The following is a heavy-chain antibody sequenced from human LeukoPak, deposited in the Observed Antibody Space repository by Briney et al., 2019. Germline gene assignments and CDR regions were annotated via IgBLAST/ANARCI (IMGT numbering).Heavy chain of an antibody. Sequence: GASVKVFCKASGYTFTGHDINWAREDTGQGTDCFGWMNPNSCNTGYAQKFQGRATMTRNTSISTAYMELSSLRSEDTAVYYCARGLSAGDPDYWGQGTLVTVSS. J-gene: IGHJ4*02. CDR2: MNPNSCNT. D-gene: IGHD3-10*01. CDR3: ARGLSAGDPDY. CDR1: GYTFTGHD. V-gene: IGHV1-8*01.